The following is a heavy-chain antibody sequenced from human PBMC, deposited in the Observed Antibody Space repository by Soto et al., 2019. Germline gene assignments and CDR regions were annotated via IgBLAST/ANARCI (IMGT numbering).Heavy chain of an antibody. V-gene: IGHV3-23*01. Sequence: EVQLLDSGGGLVLPGGSQRLSCAASGFTFTNYAMSWVRQAPGRGLEWVSTIIASGGSTYYADSVKGRFTISRDNSKKTLNLQMDGLRAEDTAKYYCAKPPLRMYYLDYWGQGALVTVSS. CDR3: AKPPLRMYYLDY. D-gene: IGHD2-8*01. CDR2: IIASGGST. J-gene: IGHJ4*02. CDR1: GFTFTNYA.